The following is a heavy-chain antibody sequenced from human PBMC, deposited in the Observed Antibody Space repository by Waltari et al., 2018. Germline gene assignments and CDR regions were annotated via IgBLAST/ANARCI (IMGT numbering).Heavy chain of an antibody. CDR1: GASLSSYF. J-gene: IGHJ5*02. CDR2: VYYSGIT. Sequence: QVQLQESGPRLVKPSETLSLTCTVSGASLSSYFWSWIRQPPGKGLEWIGYVYYSGITNYNPSLKSLVIISVDPSKNQFSLKLNSLTAADTAVYYFARDGLVVGGNAPGNWFDPWGQGTLVTVSS. CDR3: ARDGLVVGGNAPGNWFDP. V-gene: IGHV4-59*01. D-gene: IGHD1-26*01.